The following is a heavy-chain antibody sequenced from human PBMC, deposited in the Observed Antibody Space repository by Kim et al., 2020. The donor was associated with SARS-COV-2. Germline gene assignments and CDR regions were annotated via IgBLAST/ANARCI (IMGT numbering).Heavy chain of an antibody. Sequence: SETLSLTCTVSGYSISDGYYWGWIRQPPGKGLEWIGSMYYGGQTYYKPSLQSRVTISVDTSKNQFSLRLNSLTAADTAVYYCARGHNGWYFNFDYWGQGTLVTVSS. CDR3: ARGHNGWYFNFDY. CDR1: GYSISDGYY. V-gene: IGHV4-38-2*02. CDR2: MYYGGQT. J-gene: IGHJ4*02. D-gene: IGHD6-19*01.